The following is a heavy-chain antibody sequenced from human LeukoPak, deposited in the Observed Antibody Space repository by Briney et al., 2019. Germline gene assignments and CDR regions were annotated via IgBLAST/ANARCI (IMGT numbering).Heavy chain of an antibody. V-gene: IGHV5-51*01. CDR3: ARGPPPVLRYFDWLLGYFDY. CDR1: GYSLTSYW. CDR2: IYPGDSDT. J-gene: IGHJ4*02. D-gene: IGHD3-9*01. Sequence: GESLKISCKGSGYSLTSYWIGWVRQMPGKGLEWMGIIYPGDSDTRYSPSFQGQVTISADKSISTAYLQWSSLKASDTAMYYCARGPPPVLRYFDWLLGYFDYWGQGTLVTVSS.